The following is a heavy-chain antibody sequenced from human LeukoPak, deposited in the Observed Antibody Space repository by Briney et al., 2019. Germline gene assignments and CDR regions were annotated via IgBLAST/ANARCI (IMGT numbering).Heavy chain of an antibody. J-gene: IGHJ4*02. CDR1: GFTFSSYD. V-gene: IGHV3-23*01. CDR3: VSGSLQSGYNFDY. Sequence: AGGSLRLSCAASGFTFSSYDMSWVRQTPGKGLEWDSEISGSGGSTYYADSVKGRFAISRDNSKNTLYLQMNSLRAEDTAVYYCVSGSLQSGYNFDYWGQGALVTVSS. D-gene: IGHD3-3*01. CDR2: ISGSGGST.